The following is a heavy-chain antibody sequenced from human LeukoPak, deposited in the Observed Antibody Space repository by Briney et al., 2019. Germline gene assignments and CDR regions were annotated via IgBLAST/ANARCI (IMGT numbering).Heavy chain of an antibody. V-gene: IGHV4-59*01. CDR3: ARESSYVDI. Sequence: SETLSLTCTVSGGSISSYYWSWIRQPPGKGLEWIGYMYYSGSTNYNPSLKSRVTISVDTSKNQFSLKLSSVTAADTAVYYCARESSYVDIWGQGTMVTVSS. CDR2: MYYSGST. J-gene: IGHJ3*02. CDR1: GGSISSYY. D-gene: IGHD1-26*01.